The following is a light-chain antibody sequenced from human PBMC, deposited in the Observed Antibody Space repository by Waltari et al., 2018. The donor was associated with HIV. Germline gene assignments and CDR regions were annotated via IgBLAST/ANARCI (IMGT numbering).Light chain of an antibody. J-gene: IGLJ2*01. Sequence: QSVLTQPPSVSGAPGQRVTISCTGSSSTIGAGYDVHWYQQLPGTAPKLLIYGNSNRPSGVPDRFSGSKSGNTASLTISGLQAEDEVDYYCCSYAGSNTVIFGGGTKVTVL. CDR3: CSYAGSNTVI. V-gene: IGLV1-40*01. CDR1: SSTIGAGYD. CDR2: GNS.